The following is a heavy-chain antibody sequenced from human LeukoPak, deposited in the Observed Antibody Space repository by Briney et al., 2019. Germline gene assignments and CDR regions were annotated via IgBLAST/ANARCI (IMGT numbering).Heavy chain of an antibody. CDR3: AKDRTWGLDY. Sequence: AGSLRLSCAASGFALNTYGMSWVRQAPGKGLEWVSAISGSGGNTYYAHSVKGRFTISRDNSKNTLYLQMNSLRAEDTALYYCAKDRTWGLDYWGQGTLVTVSS. D-gene: IGHD7-27*01. CDR1: GFALNTYG. CDR2: ISGSGGNT. J-gene: IGHJ4*02. V-gene: IGHV3-23*01.